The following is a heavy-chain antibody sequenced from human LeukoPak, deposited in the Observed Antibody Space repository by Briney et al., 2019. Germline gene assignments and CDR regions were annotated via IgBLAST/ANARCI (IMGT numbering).Heavy chain of an antibody. CDR1: GGSFSGYY. J-gene: IGHJ2*01. CDR2: INHSGST. V-gene: IGHV4-34*01. CDR3: ARGARIAAVYWYFDL. Sequence: SETLSLTCAVYGGSFSGYYWSWIRQHPGKGLEWIEEINHSGSTNYNPSLKSRVTISVDTSKNQFSLKLSSVTAADTAVYYCARGARIAAVYWYFDLWGRGTLVAVSS. D-gene: IGHD6-13*01.